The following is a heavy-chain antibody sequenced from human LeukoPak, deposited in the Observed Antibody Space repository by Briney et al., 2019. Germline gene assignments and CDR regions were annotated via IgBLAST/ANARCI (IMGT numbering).Heavy chain of an antibody. D-gene: IGHD5-18*01. CDR3: ARGEGLTAMALDY. CDR1: GYRLINYG. J-gene: IGHJ4*02. Sequence: SVKVSCKASGYRLINYGLNWVRQAPGQGLEWMGRIIPILGIANYAQKFQGRVTLTADKSTSTAYMELSSLRSEDTAVYYCARGEGLTAMALDYWGQGTLVTVSS. CDR2: IIPILGIA. V-gene: IGHV1-69*04.